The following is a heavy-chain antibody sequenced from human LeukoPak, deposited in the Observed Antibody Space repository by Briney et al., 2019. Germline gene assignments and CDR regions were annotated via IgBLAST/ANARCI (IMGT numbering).Heavy chain of an antibody. V-gene: IGHV4-61*01. CDR2: IYYSGST. J-gene: IGHJ4*02. D-gene: IGHD2/OR15-2a*01. CDR3: ARGEYGLFDY. CDR1: GGSISGGSYY. Sequence: SETLSLTCTVSGGSISGGSYYWSWIRRPPGKGLEWIGCIYYSGSTKYNLSLKSRVTISVDTSKNQLSLKLSSVTAADTAVYYCARGEYGLFDYWGQGTLVTVSS.